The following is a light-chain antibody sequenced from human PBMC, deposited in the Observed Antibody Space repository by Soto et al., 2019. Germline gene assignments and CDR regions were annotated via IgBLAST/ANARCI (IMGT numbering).Light chain of an antibody. CDR2: GAS. CDR3: QQYNNWPPCT. V-gene: IGKV3-15*01. CDR1: QSVGSN. J-gene: IGKJ2*02. Sequence: EIVMTQSPATLSVSPGERATLSCRASQSVGSNLAWYQQKPGQAPRLLIYGASTRATGIPARFSGSGSGTEFNLTISSLQSEDFAIYSCQQYNNWPPCTFGQGTKLEIK.